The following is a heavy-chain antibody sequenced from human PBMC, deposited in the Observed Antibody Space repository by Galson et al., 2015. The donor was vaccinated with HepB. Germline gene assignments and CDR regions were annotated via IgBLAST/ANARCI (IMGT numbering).Heavy chain of an antibody. V-gene: IGHV3-48*02. J-gene: IGHJ2*01. Sequence: SLRLSCAASGFTFGTYCMNWVRQAPGKGLEWVAYINSGSTIISHADALKGRFTISRDNARNSLYLQMNSLRDEDTAIYYCARVTANTGWYFDLWGRGTLVTVSS. D-gene: IGHD1-7*01. CDR3: ARVTANTGWYFDL. CDR1: GFTFGTYC. CDR2: INSGSTII.